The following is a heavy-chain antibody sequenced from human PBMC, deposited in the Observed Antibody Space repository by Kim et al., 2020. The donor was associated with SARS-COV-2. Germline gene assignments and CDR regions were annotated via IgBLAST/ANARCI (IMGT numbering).Heavy chain of an antibody. V-gene: IGHV4-30-4*01. CDR3: ARGRDQRYCSSTSCYLRGHYYMDV. J-gene: IGHJ6*03. Sequence: SETLSLTCTVSGGSISSGDYYWSWIRQPPGKGLEWIGYIYYSGSTYYNPSLKSRVTISVDTSKNQFSLKLSSVTAADTAVYYCARGRDQRYCSSTSCYLRGHYYMDVWGKGTTVTVSS. CDR2: IYYSGST. CDR1: GGSISSGDYY. D-gene: IGHD2-2*01.